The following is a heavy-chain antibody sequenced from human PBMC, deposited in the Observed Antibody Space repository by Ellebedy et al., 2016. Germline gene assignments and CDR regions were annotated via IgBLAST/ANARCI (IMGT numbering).Heavy chain of an antibody. CDR1: GGSFSGYY. CDR2: INHSGST. D-gene: IGHD3-10*01. V-gene: IGHV4-34*01. J-gene: IGHJ5*02. Sequence: SETLSLTCAVYGGSFSGYYWSWIRQPPGKGLEWIGEINHSGSTNYNPSLKSRVTVSVDTSKNQFSLKLSSVTAADTAVYYCARGHGSGNWFDPWGQGTLVTVSS. CDR3: ARGHGSGNWFDP.